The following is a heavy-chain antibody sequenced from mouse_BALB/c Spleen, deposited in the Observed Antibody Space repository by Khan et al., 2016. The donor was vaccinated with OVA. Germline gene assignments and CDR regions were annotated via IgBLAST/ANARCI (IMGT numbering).Heavy chain of an antibody. CDR1: GFTFSTYG. CDR2: ISSGGSYT. Sequence: EVELVESGGDLVKPEGSLKLSCAASGFTFSTYGMSLVRQTPDKRLEWVATISSGGSYTYYPDSVQGRFPISRDNAKNTLYLQMSSLKSEDTAMFYCARLAYYYDSEGFAYWGQGTLVTVSA. CDR3: ARLAYYYDSEGFAY. J-gene: IGHJ3*01. D-gene: IGHD1-1*01. V-gene: IGHV5-6*01.